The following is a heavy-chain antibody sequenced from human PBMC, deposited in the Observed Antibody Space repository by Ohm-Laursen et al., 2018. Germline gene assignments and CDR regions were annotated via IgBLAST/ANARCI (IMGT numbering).Heavy chain of an antibody. CDR3: ASSRAGVPAAPDAFDI. V-gene: IGHV3-53*01. Sequence: SLRLSCTASGVTLSRHSMNWVRQAPGKGLEWVSTISGAGRTYYADSVEGRFTTSRDNPKSTLYLQMTSLRAEDTAFYYCASSRAGVPAAPDAFDIWGQGTMVTVST. CDR2: ISGAGRT. CDR1: GVTLSRHS. D-gene: IGHD2-2*01. J-gene: IGHJ3*02.